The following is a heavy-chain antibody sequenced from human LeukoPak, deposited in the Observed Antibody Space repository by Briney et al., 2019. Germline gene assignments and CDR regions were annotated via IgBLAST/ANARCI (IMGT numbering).Heavy chain of an antibody. J-gene: IGHJ4*02. CDR3: ARGAPLRFLEWLLPFDY. Sequence: SETLSLTCTVSGGSISSYYWSWIRQPPGKGLEWIGYIYYSGSTKYNPSLKSRVTISVDTSKNQFSLKLSSVTAADTAVYYCARGAPLRFLEWLLPFDYWGQGTLVTVSS. CDR1: GGSISSYY. CDR2: IYYSGST. D-gene: IGHD3-3*01. V-gene: IGHV4-59*01.